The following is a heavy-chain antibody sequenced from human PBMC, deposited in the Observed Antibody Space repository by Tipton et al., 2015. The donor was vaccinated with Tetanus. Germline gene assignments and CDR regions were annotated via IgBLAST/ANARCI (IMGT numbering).Heavy chain of an antibody. Sequence: GSLRLSCAASGFKFENFWMHWVRQSPEKGLEWLSRIDSSGTGTSLADSVKGRFTVSRDNDKNTVSLQMHNLRVEDTAVYYCVRLRFSFGVSDLDAWGQGTLVTVSS. CDR1: GFKFENFW. V-gene: IGHV3-74*01. J-gene: IGHJ5*02. CDR2: IDSSGTGT. CDR3: VRLRFSFGVSDLDA. D-gene: IGHD3-3*01.